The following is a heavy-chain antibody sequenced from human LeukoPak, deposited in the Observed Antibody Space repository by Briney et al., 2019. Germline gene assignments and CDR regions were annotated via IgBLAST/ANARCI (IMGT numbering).Heavy chain of an antibody. Sequence: XXSLXLSWTTXKFNFNSYXXTWVRQAAGXXGEXVSSIRGSGGSTQYAASVQGRFTISRDNSKNTLYLQMNSLRAEDTAVYYCAKDPNGDYIGTFDIWGQGTMVTVSS. V-gene: IGHV3-23*01. J-gene: IGHJ3*02. D-gene: IGHD4-17*01. CDR2: IRGSGGST. CDR1: KFNFNSYX. CDR3: AKDPNGDYIGTFDI.